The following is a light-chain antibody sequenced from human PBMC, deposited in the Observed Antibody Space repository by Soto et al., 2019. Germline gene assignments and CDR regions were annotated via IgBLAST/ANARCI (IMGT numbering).Light chain of an antibody. V-gene: IGKV1-33*01. Sequence: DIQMTQSPPSLSASVGDRVTITCQASQDITTYLNWFQQKPGKAPKLLIYDASKLETGVPSRFSGSGAGTGFTFTISSLRPEDIATYYCQQYDNIPITFGQGTRLGIK. CDR1: QDITTY. J-gene: IGKJ5*01. CDR3: QQYDNIPIT. CDR2: DAS.